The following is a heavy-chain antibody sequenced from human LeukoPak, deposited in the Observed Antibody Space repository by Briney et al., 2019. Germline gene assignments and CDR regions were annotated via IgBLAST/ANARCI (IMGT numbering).Heavy chain of an antibody. D-gene: IGHD6-19*01. V-gene: IGHV5-51*01. CDR3: ARTGYSSGWYGGFDI. Sequence: GESLKISCKGSGYSFTNYWIGWVRQMSGKGLEWMGIIYPGDSDTRYSPSFQGQVAISADKSIITAYLQWSSLKASDTAMYYCARTGYSSGWYGGFDIWGQGTLVTVSS. CDR1: GYSFTNYW. CDR2: IYPGDSDT. J-gene: IGHJ3*02.